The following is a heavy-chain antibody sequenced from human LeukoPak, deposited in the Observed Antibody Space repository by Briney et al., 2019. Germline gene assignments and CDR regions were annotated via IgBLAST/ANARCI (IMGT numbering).Heavy chain of an antibody. J-gene: IGHJ6*03. CDR3: ARVALQDIVVVVAATRDYYYMDV. CDR2: INHSGST. Sequence: PSETLSLTCAVYGGSFSGYYWSWIRQPPGKGLEWIGEINHSGSTNYNPSLKSRVTISGDTSKNQFSLKLSSVTAADTAVYYCARVALQDIVVVVAATRDYYYMDVWGKGTTVTVSS. CDR1: GGSFSGYY. V-gene: IGHV4-34*01. D-gene: IGHD2-15*01.